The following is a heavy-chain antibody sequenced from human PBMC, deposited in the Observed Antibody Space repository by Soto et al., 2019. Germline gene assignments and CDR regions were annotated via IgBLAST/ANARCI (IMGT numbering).Heavy chain of an antibody. D-gene: IGHD1-26*01. V-gene: IGHV3-23*01. CDR3: AKDYFETKGPSFFDY. Sequence: VQLLESGGGLVQPGGSLRLSCAASGFTFNNYAMNWVRQAPGKGLEWVSAIRNSGGFTYYADSVKGRFTISRDNSKNTLYLHMNSLRAEDTALYYCAKDYFETKGPSFFDYWGHGTLVTVSS. J-gene: IGHJ4*01. CDR1: GFTFNNYA. CDR2: IRNSGGFT.